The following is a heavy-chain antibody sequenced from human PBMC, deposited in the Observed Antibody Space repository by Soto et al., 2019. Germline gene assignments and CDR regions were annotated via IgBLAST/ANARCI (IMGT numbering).Heavy chain of an antibody. CDR3: ARDPWAADY. Sequence: QPGGSLRLSCAASGFTVSTKYMSWVRQAPGKGLEWVSVIYNGGSTFYADSVRGRFTISRDNSKNTVNLQMNSLRAEDTAVYYCARDPWAADYWGQGILVTVSS. V-gene: IGHV3-66*01. CDR2: IYNGGST. D-gene: IGHD3-16*01. J-gene: IGHJ4*02. CDR1: GFTVSTKY.